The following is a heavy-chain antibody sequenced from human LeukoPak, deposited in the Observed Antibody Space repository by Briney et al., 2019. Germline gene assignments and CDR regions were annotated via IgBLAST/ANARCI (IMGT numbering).Heavy chain of an antibody. Sequence: GGSLRLSCAASGFTFSSYAMHWVRQAPGKGLERVAVISYDGSNKYYADSVKGRFTISRDNSKNTLYLQMNSLRAEDTAVYYCARPWEPHYYGSGTYCYWGQGTLVTVSS. J-gene: IGHJ4*02. CDR1: GFTFSSYA. V-gene: IGHV3-30-3*01. D-gene: IGHD3-10*01. CDR2: ISYDGSNK. CDR3: ARPWEPHYYGSGTYCY.